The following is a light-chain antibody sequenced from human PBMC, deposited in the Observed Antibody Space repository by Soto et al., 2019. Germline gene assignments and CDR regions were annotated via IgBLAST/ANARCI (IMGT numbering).Light chain of an antibody. CDR3: SSYTSSALYV. Sequence: QSALTQPASVSGSPGQSITISCTGTNSDIGFYNYVSWYQQHPGKAPKLTIYEVSYRPSGVSDRFSGSKSANTASLTISGLQAEDGADYYCSSYTSSALYVFGSGTKVTVL. J-gene: IGLJ1*01. CDR2: EVS. CDR1: NSDIGFYNY. V-gene: IGLV2-14*01.